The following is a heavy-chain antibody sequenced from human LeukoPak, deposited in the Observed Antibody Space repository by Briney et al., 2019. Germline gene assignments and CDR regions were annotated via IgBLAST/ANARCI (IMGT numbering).Heavy chain of an antibody. CDR3: ARIVLRFLEWLPPYYYYYYMDV. J-gene: IGHJ6*03. Sequence: SETLSLTCAVYGGSFSGYYWSWIRQPPGKGLEWIGEINHSGSTNYNPSLKRRVTISVDTSKNQISLKLSSVTAADSAVYYCARIVLRFLEWLPPYYYYYYMDVWGKGTTVTVSS. CDR2: INHSGST. V-gene: IGHV4-34*01. CDR1: GGSFSGYY. D-gene: IGHD3-3*01.